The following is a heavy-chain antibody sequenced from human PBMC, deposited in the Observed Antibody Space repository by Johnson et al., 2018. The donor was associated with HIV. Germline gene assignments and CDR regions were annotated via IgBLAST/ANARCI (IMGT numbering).Heavy chain of an antibody. V-gene: IGHV3-64*01. CDR1: GFTFSSSA. CDR2: FSSNGDST. CDR3: AKDRGDGYTTAWAFDI. D-gene: IGHD5-24*01. J-gene: IGHJ3*02. Sequence: VQLVESGGGVVQPGRSLRLSCAASGFTFSSSAMHWVRQAPGKGLEYVSAFSSNGDSTYYANSVKGRFTISRDNSKNTLHLQMGSLSAEDTAVYYCAKDRGDGYTTAWAFDIWGQGTMVTVSS.